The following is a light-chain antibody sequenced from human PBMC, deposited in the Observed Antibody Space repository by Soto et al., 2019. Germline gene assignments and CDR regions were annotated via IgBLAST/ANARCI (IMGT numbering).Light chain of an antibody. V-gene: IGLV2-11*01. CDR3: CSYAGSYRV. CDR2: DVS. CDR1: SSDVGGYNY. Sequence: QRALPRPRSVTGAHVQGGRISYTGTSSDVGGYNYVSWYQQHPGKAPKLMIYDVSKRPSGVPDRFSGSKSGNTASLTISGLQAEDEAEYYCCSYAGSYRVFGTGTKVTVL. J-gene: IGLJ1*01.